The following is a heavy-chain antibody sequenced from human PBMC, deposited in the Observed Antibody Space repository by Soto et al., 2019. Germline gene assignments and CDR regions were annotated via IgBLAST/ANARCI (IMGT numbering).Heavy chain of an antibody. V-gene: IGHV1-69*13. J-gene: IGHJ6*02. CDR1: GGTFSSYA. D-gene: IGHD2-2*01. CDR3: TIVVVPAAISYYYYYGMDV. Sequence: GPPVKVSCKASGGTFSSYAISWVRQAPGQGLEWIGGIIPIFGTANYAQKFQGRVTITADESTSTAYMELSSLRSEDTAVYYCTIVVVPAAISYYYYYGMDVWGHGTTVTVSS. CDR2: IIPIFGTA.